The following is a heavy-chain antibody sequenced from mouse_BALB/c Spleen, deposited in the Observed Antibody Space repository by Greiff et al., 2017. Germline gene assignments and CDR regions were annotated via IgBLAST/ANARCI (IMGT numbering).Heavy chain of an antibody. CDR1: GFNIKDTY. V-gene: IGHV14-3*02. CDR3: ARPLTGTPYYFDY. Sequence: EVQLQQSGAELVKPGASVKLSCTASGFNIKDTYMHWVKQRTEQGLEWIGRIDPANGNTKYDPKFQGKATITADTSSNTAYLQLSSLTSEDTAVYYCARPLTGTPYYFDYWGQGTTLSLL. J-gene: IGHJ2*01. D-gene: IGHD4-1*01. CDR2: IDPANGNT.